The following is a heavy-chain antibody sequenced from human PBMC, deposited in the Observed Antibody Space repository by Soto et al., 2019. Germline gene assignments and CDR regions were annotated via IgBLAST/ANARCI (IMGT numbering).Heavy chain of an antibody. CDR2: IDPSDSYT. D-gene: IGHD6-13*01. Sequence: PGESLKISCKGSGYTFTTYWINWVRQMPGKGLAWMGRIDPSDSYTKYSPSFQGHVIMSADKSISTAYLHWSSLKASDTAIYYCASSFDSSSTYGMDVWGQGTTVTVSS. CDR3: ASSFDSSSTYGMDV. CDR1: GYTFTTYW. V-gene: IGHV5-10-1*01. J-gene: IGHJ6*02.